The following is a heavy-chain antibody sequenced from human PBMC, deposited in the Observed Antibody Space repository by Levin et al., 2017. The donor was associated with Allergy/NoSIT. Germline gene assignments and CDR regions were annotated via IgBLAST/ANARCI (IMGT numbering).Heavy chain of an antibody. CDR3: TTDRDTVDGDY. CDR1: GFTFSNAW. Sequence: LSLTCAASGFTFSNAWMSWVRQAPGKGLEWVGRIKSKTDGGTTDYAAPVKGRFTISRDDSKNTLYLQMNSLKTEDTAVYYCTTDRDTVDGDYWGQGTLVTVSS. CDR2: IKSKTDGGTT. J-gene: IGHJ4*02. D-gene: IGHD4-11*01. V-gene: IGHV3-15*01.